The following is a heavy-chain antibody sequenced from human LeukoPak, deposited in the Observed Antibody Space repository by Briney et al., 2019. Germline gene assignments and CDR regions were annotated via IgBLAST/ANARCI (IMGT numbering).Heavy chain of an antibody. J-gene: IGHJ5*02. CDR3: ARPLGSLKEYWWFDP. CDR1: GYSFSDYY. D-gene: IGHD2/OR15-2a*01. CDR2: INPKSGGT. Sequence: GASVKVSCTASGYSFSDYYIHWLRQAPGQGLEWMGWINPKSGGTNYAQNFQGRVTMTRDTSSTTVYMELTRLRSDDTAVCYCARPLGSLKEYWWFDPWGQGTLVTVSS. V-gene: IGHV1-2*02.